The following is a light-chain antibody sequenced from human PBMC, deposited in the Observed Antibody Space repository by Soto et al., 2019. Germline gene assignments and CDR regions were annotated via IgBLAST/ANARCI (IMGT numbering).Light chain of an antibody. CDR2: AAS. V-gene: IGKV1-27*01. CDR3: QKYNSVPLT. J-gene: IGKJ4*01. Sequence: DIQMTQSPSSLSASVGDRVTITCRASQAIRGYLAWYQQKPGKAPTLLILAASTLQSGVSSRFSGSGSGTDFTLTIGNLQPEDVATYYCQKYNSVPLTFGGGTKVDIK. CDR1: QAIRGY.